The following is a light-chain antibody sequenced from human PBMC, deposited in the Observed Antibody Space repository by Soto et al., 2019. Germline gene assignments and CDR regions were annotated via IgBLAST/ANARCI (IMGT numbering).Light chain of an antibody. Sequence: DIVMTQSPLSLPVTPGEPASISCRSSQSLLHSNGYNYLDWYLQKPGQSPQLLIYLASNRPSGVPYRFSGSGSGTDFTLNISSMEAEDFGVYYCMQALQFPVTFGQGTKLEIK. CDR2: LAS. CDR3: MQALQFPVT. V-gene: IGKV2-28*01. J-gene: IGKJ2*01. CDR1: QSLLHSNGYNY.